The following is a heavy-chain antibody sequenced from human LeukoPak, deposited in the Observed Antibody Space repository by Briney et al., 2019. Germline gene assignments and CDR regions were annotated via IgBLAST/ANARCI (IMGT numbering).Heavy chain of an antibody. CDR3: ARDRGNSDPGDWFDS. D-gene: IGHD4-23*01. CDR1: GFTFSSYS. V-gene: IGHV3-21*04. J-gene: IGHJ5*01. CDR2: ISSSSSYI. Sequence: GGSLRLSCAASGFTFSSYSMNWVRQAPGKGLEWVSSISSSSSYIYYADSVKGRFTISRDNAKNSLFLQMNSLRAEDTAVYYCARDRGNSDPGDWFDSWGQGTLVTVSS.